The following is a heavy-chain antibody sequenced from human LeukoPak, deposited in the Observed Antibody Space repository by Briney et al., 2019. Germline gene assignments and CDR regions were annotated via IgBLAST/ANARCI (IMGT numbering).Heavy chain of an antibody. CDR1: GGSISSSSYY. D-gene: IGHD1-14*01. J-gene: IGHJ3*02. CDR3: ASSALRRPGITPSDAFDI. CDR2: IYYSGST. V-gene: IGHV4-39*07. Sequence: SETLSLTCTVSGGSISSSSYYWGWLRQPPGKGLEWIGSIYYSGSTYYNPSLKSRVTISVDTSKNQFSLKLSSVTAADTAVYYCASSALRRPGITPSDAFDIWGQGTMVTVSS.